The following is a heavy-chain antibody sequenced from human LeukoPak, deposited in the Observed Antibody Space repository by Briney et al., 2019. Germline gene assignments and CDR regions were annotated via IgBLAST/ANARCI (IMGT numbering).Heavy chain of an antibody. CDR1: GFTFSTYA. D-gene: IGHD2-21*02. Sequence: GSLRLSYATSGFTFSTYAMHWVRQAPGKGLEWVAFISYDGSEKYYADSVKGRFTISRDNSQNTLYLQMNSLRPEDTAVYYRASELRDNRYDFVFWGQGTLVTVSS. V-gene: IGHV3-30*03. CDR3: ASELRDNRYDFVF. J-gene: IGHJ4*02. CDR2: ISYDGSEK.